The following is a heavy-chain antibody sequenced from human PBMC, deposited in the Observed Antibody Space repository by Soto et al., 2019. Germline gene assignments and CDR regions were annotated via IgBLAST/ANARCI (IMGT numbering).Heavy chain of an antibody. V-gene: IGHV1-69*09. CDR3: ATMKRARLDS. J-gene: IGHJ4*02. CDR2: INPTLDST. CDR1: GIMSSGYG. Sequence: QERVVQSGPAMKEPGSSVKVSCRASGIMSSGYGFSWVRQAPGQGLEWVGRINPTLDSTQYAQNLQGRVSITVDKSTDTDYLEVTSLRLEDTAIYFCATMKRARLDSWGRGTVVTVSS. D-gene: IGHD6-25*01.